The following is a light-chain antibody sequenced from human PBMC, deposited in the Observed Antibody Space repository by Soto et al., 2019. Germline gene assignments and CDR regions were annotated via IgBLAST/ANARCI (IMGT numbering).Light chain of an antibody. V-gene: IGLV2-14*01. CDR2: EVS. CDR1: TSDVGAYNH. CDR3: NSYTGGSPPYV. Sequence: QSVLTQPASVSGSPGQSITISCTGTTSDVGAYNHVSWYQQYPGEAPKLMIYEVSYRPSGVSNRFSASKSGNTASLTISGLQAEDEADYYCNSYTGGSPPYVFGTGTKLTVL. J-gene: IGLJ1*01.